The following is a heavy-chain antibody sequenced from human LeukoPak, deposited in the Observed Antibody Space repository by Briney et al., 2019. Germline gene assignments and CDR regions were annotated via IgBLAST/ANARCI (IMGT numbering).Heavy chain of an antibody. Sequence: PSETLSLTCTVSGGSISSGSYYWSWIRQPAGKGLEWIGRIYTSGSTNYNPSLKSRVTISVDTSKNQFSLKLSSVTAADTAVYYCARGNPHLRRRRNAFDIWGQGTMVTVSS. CDR3: ARGNPHLRRRRNAFDI. J-gene: IGHJ3*02. CDR2: IYTSGST. D-gene: IGHD1-14*01. V-gene: IGHV4-61*02. CDR1: GGSISSGSYY.